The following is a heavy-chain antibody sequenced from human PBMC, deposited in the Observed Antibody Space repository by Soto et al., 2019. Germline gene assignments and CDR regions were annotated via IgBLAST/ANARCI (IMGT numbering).Heavy chain of an antibody. CDR2: IWFDGSNK. Sequence: PGGSLRLSCAASGFTFSSYGMHWVRQAPGKGLEWVAVIWFDGSNKYYADSVKGRFTISRDNSKNTLYLQMNSLRAEDTAVYYCARDRGLLDAIDIWGQGTMVTVSS. CDR3: ARDRGLLDAIDI. CDR1: GFTFSSYG. J-gene: IGHJ3*02. V-gene: IGHV3-33*01.